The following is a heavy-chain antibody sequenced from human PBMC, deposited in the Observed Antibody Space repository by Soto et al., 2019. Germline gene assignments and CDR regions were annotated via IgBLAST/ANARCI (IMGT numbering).Heavy chain of an antibody. J-gene: IGHJ4*02. V-gene: IGHV1-18*01. CDR3: ARTFSPNVLRYFDWLLGLGY. CDR2: ISAYNGNT. D-gene: IGHD3-9*01. CDR1: GYTFTSYG. Sequence: ASVKVSCKASGYTFTSYGISWVRQAPGQRIELMGWISAYNGNTNYAQKLQGRVTMTTDTSTSTAYMELRSLRSDDTAVYYCARTFSPNVLRYFDWLLGLGYWGQGTLVTVSS.